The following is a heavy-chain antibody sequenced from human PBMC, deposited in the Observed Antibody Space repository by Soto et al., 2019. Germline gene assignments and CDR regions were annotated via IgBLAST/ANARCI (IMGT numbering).Heavy chain of an antibody. V-gene: IGHV1-69*13. CDR3: VKDYRGYVLGSDY. Sequence: SVKVSCKASGGTFSSYAISWVRQAPGQGLEWMGGVIPIFGTANYAQKFQGRVTITADESKTTLYLQMNSLRAEDTAVYYCVKDYRGYVLGSDYWGQGTLVTVSS. CDR1: GGTFSSYA. J-gene: IGHJ4*02. D-gene: IGHD3-10*01. CDR2: VIPIFGTA.